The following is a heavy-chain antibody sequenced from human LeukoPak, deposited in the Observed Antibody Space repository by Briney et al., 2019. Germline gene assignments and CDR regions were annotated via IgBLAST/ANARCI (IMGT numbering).Heavy chain of an antibody. CDR3: ARERGALYSSSWYWFDP. V-gene: IGHV4-59*01. CDR2: IYYSGST. Sequence: PSETLSLTCTVSGGSISSYYWSWIRQPPGKGLEWIGYIYYSGSTNYNPSLKSRVTISVDTSKNRFSLKLSSVTAADTAVYYCARERGALYSSSWYWFDPWGQGTLVTVSS. CDR1: GGSISSYY. D-gene: IGHD6-13*01. J-gene: IGHJ5*02.